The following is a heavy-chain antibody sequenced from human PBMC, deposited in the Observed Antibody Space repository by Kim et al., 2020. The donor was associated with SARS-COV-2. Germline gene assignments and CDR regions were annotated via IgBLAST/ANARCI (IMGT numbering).Heavy chain of an antibody. Sequence: GGGLVQPGRSLRLSCAASGFTFDDYAMHWVRQAPGKGLEWVSGISWNSGSIGYADSVKGRFTISRDNAKNSLYLQMNSLRAEDTALYYCAKDQSEKLDAFDIWGQGTMVTVSS. J-gene: IGHJ3*02. CDR3: AKDQSEKLDAFDI. CDR2: ISWNSGSI. CDR1: GFTFDDYA. V-gene: IGHV3-9*01.